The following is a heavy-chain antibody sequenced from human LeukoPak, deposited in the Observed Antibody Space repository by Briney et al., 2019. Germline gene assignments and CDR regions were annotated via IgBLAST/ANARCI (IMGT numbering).Heavy chain of an antibody. Sequence: SETLSLTCAVSGYSISSGYYWGWIRQPPGKGLEWIGSIYHSGSTYYNPSLKSRVTISVDTSKNQFSLKLSSVTATDTAVYYCARTRDYYYYMDVWGQGTTVSVSS. CDR2: IYHSGST. V-gene: IGHV4-38-2*01. J-gene: IGHJ6*03. CDR1: GYSISSGYY. CDR3: ARTRDYYYYMDV.